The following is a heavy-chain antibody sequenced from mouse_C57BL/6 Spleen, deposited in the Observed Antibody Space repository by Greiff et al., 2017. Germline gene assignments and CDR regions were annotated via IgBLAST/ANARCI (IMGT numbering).Heavy chain of an antibody. CDR2: ISDGGSYT. CDR1: GFTFSSYA. V-gene: IGHV5-4*03. J-gene: IGHJ4*01. CDR3: ASPYYYGSSSYAMDY. Sequence: EVKLMESGGGLVKPGGSLKLSCAASGFTFSSYAMSWVRQTPEKRLEWVATISDGGSYTYYPDNVKGRFTISRDNAKNNLYLQMSHLKSEDTAMYYCASPYYYGSSSYAMDYWGQGTSVTVSS. D-gene: IGHD1-1*01.